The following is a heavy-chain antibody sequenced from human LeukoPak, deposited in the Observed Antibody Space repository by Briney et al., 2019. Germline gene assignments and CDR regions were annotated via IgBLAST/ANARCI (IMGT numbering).Heavy chain of an antibody. J-gene: IGHJ4*02. D-gene: IGHD2-2*01. Sequence: GGSLRLSCAASGFAFSSYAMSCVRQAPGEGLGWVSAISGSGGSTYYADSVKGRFTISRDNSKNTLYLQMNSLRAEDTVVYYCARPSNYMVVVPAAVDYWGEGTLVTVSS. V-gene: IGHV3-23*01. CDR3: ARPSNYMVVVPAAVDY. CDR1: GFAFSSYA. CDR2: ISGSGGST.